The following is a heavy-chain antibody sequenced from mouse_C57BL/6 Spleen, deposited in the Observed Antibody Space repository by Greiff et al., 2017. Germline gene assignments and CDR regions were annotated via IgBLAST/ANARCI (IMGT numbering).Heavy chain of an antibody. CDR3: ARADDYAYFDY. J-gene: IGHJ2*01. V-gene: IGHV1-4*01. CDR1: GYTFTSYT. CDR2: INPSSGYT. D-gene: IGHD2-4*01. Sequence: QVQLQQSGAELARPGASVKMSCKASGYTFTSYTMHWVKQRPGQGLEWIGYINPSSGYTKYNQKFKDKATLTADKSSSTAYMQLSSLTSEDSAVYYCARADDYAYFDYWGQGTTLTVSS.